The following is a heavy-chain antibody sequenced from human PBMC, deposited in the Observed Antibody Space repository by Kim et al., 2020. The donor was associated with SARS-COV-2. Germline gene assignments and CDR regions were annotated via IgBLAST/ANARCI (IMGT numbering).Heavy chain of an antibody. CDR3: ARDSDYYHSSGYYYSTWYYSGMDV. CDR1: GFTFSSYG. Sequence: GGSLRLSCAASGFTFSSYGMHWVRQAPGKGLEWVAVIWYDGSNKYYADSVKGRFTISRDNSKNTLYLQMNSLRAEDTAVYYCARDSDYYHSSGYYYSTWYYSGMDVWGQGTPVTVSS. J-gene: IGHJ6*02. D-gene: IGHD3-22*01. CDR2: IWYDGSNK. V-gene: IGHV3-33*08.